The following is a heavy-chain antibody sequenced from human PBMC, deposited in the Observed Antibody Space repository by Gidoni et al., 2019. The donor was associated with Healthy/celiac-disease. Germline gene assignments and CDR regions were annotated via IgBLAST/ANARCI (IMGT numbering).Heavy chain of an antibody. V-gene: IGHV3-23*01. Sequence: EVQLLESGGGLVQHGGSLRLSGAASGFTFSRYAMGWVRQATGKGLEWVSAISGSGGRTYYADSVKGRFTISRDNSKNTLYLQMNSLRAEDTAVYYCAKGLELLWFGPHEFDPWGQGTLVTVSS. CDR1: GFTFSRYA. J-gene: IGHJ5*02. CDR2: ISGSGGRT. D-gene: IGHD3-10*01. CDR3: AKGLELLWFGPHEFDP.